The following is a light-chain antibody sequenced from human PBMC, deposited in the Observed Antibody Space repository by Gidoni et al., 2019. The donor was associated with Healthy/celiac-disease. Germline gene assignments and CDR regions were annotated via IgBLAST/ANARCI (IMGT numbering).Light chain of an antibody. V-gene: IGKV3-11*01. CDR2: DSS. CDR1: QSVSSY. CDR3: QQRSNWPLT. Sequence: EIVLTQSPAPLSLSPGERATLSCRASQSVSSYLAWYQQKPGQAPSLLIYDSSNRATGIPARFSGSGSGTDFTLTISSLEPEDLAVYYCQQRSNWPLTFGGGTKVEIK. J-gene: IGKJ4*01.